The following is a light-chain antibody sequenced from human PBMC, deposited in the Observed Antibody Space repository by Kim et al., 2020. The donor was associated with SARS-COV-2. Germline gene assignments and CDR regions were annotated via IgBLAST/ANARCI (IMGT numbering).Light chain of an antibody. CDR3: QAWDSSADGV. J-gene: IGLJ2*01. CDR1: DLGNKY. V-gene: IGLV3-1*01. Sequence: PGPTVTISCSGDDLGNKYAYWYQQKPGQSPVLVIYEDTRRPSGIPERFSGSNSGNTATLTISETQSTDEADYYCQAWDSSADGVFGGGTQLTVL. CDR2: EDT.